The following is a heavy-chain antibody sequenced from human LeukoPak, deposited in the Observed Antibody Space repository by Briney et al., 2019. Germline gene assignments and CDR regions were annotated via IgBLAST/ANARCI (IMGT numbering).Heavy chain of an antibody. V-gene: IGHV2-70*04. CDR3: ARAYDSSGYSSGYYFDY. CDR2: IDWDDDK. J-gene: IGHJ4*02. CDR1: GFSLSTTGMR. D-gene: IGHD3-22*01. Sequence: SGPTLVNPTQTLTLTCTFSGFSLSTTGMRVSWIRQPPVKALEWLALIDWDDDKFYNTSLKTRLTIFKDTSKNQVVLIMTNMDPVDTATYYCARAYDSSGYSSGYYFDYWGQGTLVTVSS.